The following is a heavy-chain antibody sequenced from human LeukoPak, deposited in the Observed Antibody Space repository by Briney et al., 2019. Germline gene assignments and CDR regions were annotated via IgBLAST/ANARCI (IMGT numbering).Heavy chain of an antibody. CDR3: ARGDSKRDY. V-gene: IGHV4-61*02. D-gene: IGHD2-15*01. J-gene: IGHJ4*02. CDR2: ISSSGST. Sequence: PSETLSLTCTVSGDSISSGDYYWSWIRQPAGKGLEWIGRISSSGSTNYNPSLKSRVTISVDTSKNQFSLKLSSVTAADTAVYYCARGDSKRDYWGQGTLVTVSS. CDR1: GDSISSGDYY.